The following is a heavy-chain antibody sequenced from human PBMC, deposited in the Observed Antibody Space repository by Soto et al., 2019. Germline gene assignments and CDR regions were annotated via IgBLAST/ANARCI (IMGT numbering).Heavy chain of an antibody. CDR2: INPDTGAT. V-gene: IGHV1-2*02. D-gene: IGHD2-8*02. CDR1: GYTFTDYY. CDR3: ARGDSGTGGWTFPYFDY. Sequence: HEHLVQSGAEVRRPGASLKVSCRASGYTFTDYYIHWVRQAPGQGLEWMGWINPDTGATNYAQGKVTLTSDTSINTASLDLTSLTSDDTAVYYCARGDSGTGGWTFPYFDYWGQGTQVIVSS. J-gene: IGHJ4*01.